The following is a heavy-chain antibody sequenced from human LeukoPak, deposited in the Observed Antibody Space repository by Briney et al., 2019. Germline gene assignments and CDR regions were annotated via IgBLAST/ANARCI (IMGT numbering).Heavy chain of an antibody. J-gene: IGHJ4*02. Sequence: GGSLRLSCAASGFTFDDYGMSWVRQAPGKGLEWVPGINWNGGSTGYADSVKGRFTISRDNAKNSLYLQMNSLRAEDTALYYCARATVYCSRTSCYVDYWGQGTLVTVSS. CDR3: ARATVYCSRTSCYVDY. D-gene: IGHD2-2*01. V-gene: IGHV3-20*04. CDR2: INWNGGST. CDR1: GFTFDDYG.